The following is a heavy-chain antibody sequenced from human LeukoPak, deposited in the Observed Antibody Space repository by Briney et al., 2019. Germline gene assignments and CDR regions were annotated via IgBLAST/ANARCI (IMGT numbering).Heavy chain of an antibody. Sequence: GASVKASCKASGYTFTSYGISWVRQAPGQGLEWMGWISAYNGNTNYAQKLQGRVTMTTDTSTSTAYMELRSLRSDDTAVYYCARGSGLRYFDWLFDYWGQGALVTVSS. CDR3: ARGSGLRYFDWLFDY. J-gene: IGHJ4*02. V-gene: IGHV1-18*01. CDR2: ISAYNGNT. CDR1: GYTFTSYG. D-gene: IGHD3-9*01.